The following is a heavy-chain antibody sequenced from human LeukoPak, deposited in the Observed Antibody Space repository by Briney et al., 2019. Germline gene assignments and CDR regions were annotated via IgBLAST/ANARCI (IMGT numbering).Heavy chain of an antibody. CDR3: ARDRLLSGIQLWLHPRTHEGFDY. Sequence: ASVKVSCKASGGTFSSYGISWVRQAPGQGLEWMRGIIPIFGTANYAQKFQGRVTITADESTSTAYMELSSLRSEDTAVYYCARDRLLSGIQLWLHPRTHEGFDYWGQGTLVSVSS. V-gene: IGHV1-69*13. D-gene: IGHD5-18*01. J-gene: IGHJ4*02. CDR2: IIPIFGTA. CDR1: GGTFSSYG.